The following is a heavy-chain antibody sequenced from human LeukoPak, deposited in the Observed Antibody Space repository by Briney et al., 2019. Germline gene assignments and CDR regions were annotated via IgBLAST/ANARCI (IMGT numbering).Heavy chain of an antibody. CDR1: GYTFTSYG. Sequence: ASVKVSWKASGYTFTSYGISWVRQAPGQGLEWMGWISAYNGNTNYAQKLQGRVTMTTDTSTSTAYMELRSLRSDDTAVYYCARDSSIAVAGTGGNWFDPWGQGTLVTVSS. D-gene: IGHD6-19*01. J-gene: IGHJ5*02. CDR2: ISAYNGNT. V-gene: IGHV1-18*01. CDR3: ARDSSIAVAGTGGNWFDP.